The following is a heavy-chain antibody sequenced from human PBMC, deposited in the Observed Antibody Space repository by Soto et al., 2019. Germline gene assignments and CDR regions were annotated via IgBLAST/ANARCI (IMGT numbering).Heavy chain of an antibody. CDR2: INHSGST. CDR3: ARIMYGGNSWNDY. V-gene: IGHV4-34*01. D-gene: IGHD2-21*02. J-gene: IGHJ4*02. CDR1: GGSFSGYY. Sequence: LSLTCAVYGGSFSGYYWSWIRQPPGKGLEWIGEINHSGSTNYNPSLKSRVTISVDTSKNQFSLKLSSVTAADTAVYYCARIMYGGNSWNDYWGQGTLVTVSS.